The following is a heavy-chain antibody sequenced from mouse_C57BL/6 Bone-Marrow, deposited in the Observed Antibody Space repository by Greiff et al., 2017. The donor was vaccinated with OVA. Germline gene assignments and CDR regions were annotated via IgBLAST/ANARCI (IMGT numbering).Heavy chain of an antibody. Sequence: VQLVESGGGLVKPGGSLQLSCAASGFTFSSYTMSWVRQTPEKRLEWVATISGGGGNTYYPDSVKGRFTISRDNAKNTLYLQMSSLRSEDTALYYCARHGVATTLFDYWGQGTTLTVSS. CDR2: ISGGGGNT. J-gene: IGHJ2*01. CDR3: ARHGVATTLFDY. D-gene: IGHD1-1*01. V-gene: IGHV5-9*01. CDR1: GFTFSSYT.